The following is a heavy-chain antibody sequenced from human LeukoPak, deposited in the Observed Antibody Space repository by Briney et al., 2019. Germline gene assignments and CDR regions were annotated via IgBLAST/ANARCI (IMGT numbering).Heavy chain of an antibody. Sequence: ASVKVSCKASGYTFTGYYMHWVRQAPGQGLEWRGWINPNSGGTNYAQKFQGRVTMTRDTSISTAYMELSRLRSDDTAVYYCARGRYSSRYYFDYWGQRTLVTVSS. CDR3: ARGRYSSRYYFDY. V-gene: IGHV1-2*02. CDR2: INPNSGGT. CDR1: GYTFTGYY. J-gene: IGHJ4*02. D-gene: IGHD6-13*01.